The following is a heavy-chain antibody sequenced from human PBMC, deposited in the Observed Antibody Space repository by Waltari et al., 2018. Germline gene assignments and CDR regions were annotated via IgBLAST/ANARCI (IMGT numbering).Heavy chain of an antibody. CDR3: ARGVFVRRWVRSAGRIAAWQD. D-gene: IGHD6-6*01. V-gene: IGHV4-34*01. CDR2: INHSGST. J-gene: IGHJ4*02. CDR1: GGSFSGYD. Sequence: QVQLQQWGAGLLKPSETLSLTCAVYGGSFSGYDWSWIRQPPGKGLEWIGEINHSGSTNYNPSLKGRVTISVDTSKNQFSLKLSSVTAADTAVYYCARGVFVRRWVRSAGRIAAWQDWGQGTLVTVSS.